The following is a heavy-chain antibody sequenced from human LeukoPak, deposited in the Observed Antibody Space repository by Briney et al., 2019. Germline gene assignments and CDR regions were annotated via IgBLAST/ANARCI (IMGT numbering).Heavy chain of an antibody. CDR3: AAGRRIVGARYYFDY. CDR1: GYTFTSYD. D-gene: IGHD1-26*01. J-gene: IGHJ4*02. CDR2: MNPNSGNT. Sequence: GASVKVSCKASGYTFTSYDINWVRQATGQGLEWMGWMNPNSGNTGYAQKFQGRVTVTRNTSISTAYMELSSLRSEDTAVYYCAAGRRIVGARYYFDYWGQGTLVTVSS. V-gene: IGHV1-8*01.